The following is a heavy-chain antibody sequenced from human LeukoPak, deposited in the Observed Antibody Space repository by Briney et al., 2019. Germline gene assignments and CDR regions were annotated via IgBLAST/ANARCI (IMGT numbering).Heavy chain of an antibody. CDR1: GGSISSSSYY. CDR3: ARRGYYYDSSGSQGYWYFDL. CDR2: IYYSGST. J-gene: IGHJ2*01. Sequence: SETLSLTCTVSGGSISSSSYYWGWIRQPPGKGLEWMGGIYYSGSTYYNPSLKSRVTISVDTSKNQFSLKLSSVTSADTAVYYCARRGYYYDSSGSQGYWYFDLWGRGTLVTVSS. V-gene: IGHV4-39*07. D-gene: IGHD3-22*01.